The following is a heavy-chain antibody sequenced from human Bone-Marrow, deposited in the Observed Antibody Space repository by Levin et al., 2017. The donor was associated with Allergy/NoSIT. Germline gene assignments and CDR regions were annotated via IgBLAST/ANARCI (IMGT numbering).Heavy chain of an antibody. CDR3: ANNVYSVKGFPMDV. CDR1: GGSISSSTYF. CDR2: IYYSGST. Sequence: NASETLSLTCTVSGGSISSSTYFWGWIRQPPGKGLEWIGSIYYSGSTYYNPSLKSRVTISIDTSKNQFSLKLSSVTAADTAVYYCANNVYSVKGFPMDVWGEGATVTVSS. V-gene: IGHV4-39*01. J-gene: IGHJ6*04. D-gene: IGHD6-13*01.